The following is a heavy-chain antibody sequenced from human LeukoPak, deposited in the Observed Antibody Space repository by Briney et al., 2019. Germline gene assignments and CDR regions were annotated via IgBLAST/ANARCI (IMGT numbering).Heavy chain of an antibody. CDR3: ATEDIVVVPAAHHDAFDI. CDR1: GYTLTELS. CDR2: FDPEDGET. Sequence: ASVKVSCKVSGYTLTELSMHWVRQAPGKGLEWMGGFDPEDGETIYAQKFQGRVTMTEDTSTDTAYMELSSLRSEDTAVYYCATEDIVVVPAAHHDAFDIWGQGTMVTVSS. J-gene: IGHJ3*02. D-gene: IGHD2-2*01. V-gene: IGHV1-24*01.